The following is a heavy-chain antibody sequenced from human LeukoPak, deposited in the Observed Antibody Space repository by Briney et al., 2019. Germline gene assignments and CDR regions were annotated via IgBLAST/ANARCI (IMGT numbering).Heavy chain of an antibody. CDR3: ARGGRTQLWSY. V-gene: IGHV3-48*04. CDR1: GFTFSSYG. CDR2: ISSSGSTI. J-gene: IGHJ4*02. D-gene: IGHD5-18*01. Sequence: GGSLRLSCAASGFTFSSYGMHWVRQAPGKGLEWVSYISSSGSTIYYADSVKGRFTISRDNAKNSLYLQMNSLRAEDTAVYYCARGGRTQLWSYWGQGTLVTVSS.